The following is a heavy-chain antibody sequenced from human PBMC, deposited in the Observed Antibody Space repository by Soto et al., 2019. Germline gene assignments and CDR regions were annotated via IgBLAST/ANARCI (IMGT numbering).Heavy chain of an antibody. Sequence: ASVKVSCKASGYTFTNYGITWVRQAPGQGLEWMGWISAYNGNTNYAQKLRVRVTMTTDTSTSTAYMELRSLRSDDTAVYYCARVGDTAMDFSKYYGMDVWGQGTTVTVSS. CDR3: ARVGDTAMDFSKYYGMDV. CDR2: ISAYNGNT. J-gene: IGHJ6*02. V-gene: IGHV1-18*01. D-gene: IGHD5-18*01. CDR1: GYTFTNYG.